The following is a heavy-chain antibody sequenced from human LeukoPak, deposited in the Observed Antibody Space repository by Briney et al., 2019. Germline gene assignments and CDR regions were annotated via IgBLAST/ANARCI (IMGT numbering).Heavy chain of an antibody. V-gene: IGHV4-61*02. Sequence: SETPSLTCTVSGGSISSGSYYWSWIRQPAGKGLEWIGRIYTSGSTNYNPSLKSRVTISVDTSKNQFSLKLSSVTAADTAVYYCARSLSRYDFWSGYRTGMGVWGQGTTVTASS. D-gene: IGHD3-3*01. CDR1: GGSISSGSYY. CDR3: ARSLSRYDFWSGYRTGMGV. J-gene: IGHJ6*02. CDR2: IYTSGST.